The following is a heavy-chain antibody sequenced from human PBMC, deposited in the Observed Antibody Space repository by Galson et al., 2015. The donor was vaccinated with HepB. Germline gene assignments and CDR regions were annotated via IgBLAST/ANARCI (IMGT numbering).Heavy chain of an antibody. D-gene: IGHD4-17*01. CDR1: GFSFSTSG. CDR2: VGHFERET. J-gene: IGHJ6*03. V-gene: IGHV3-33*03. Sequence: SLRLSCAASGFSFSTSGIHWVRQAPGKGQEWVASVGHFERETVYTDSVKGRFTLSRDNSKKTVYLQMKSLGVDDMAVYYCAKEEVRTAGIDHSDPLGRIYYYYYMDVWGTGTTVTVSS. CDR3: AKEEVRTAGIDHSDPLGRIYYYYYMDV.